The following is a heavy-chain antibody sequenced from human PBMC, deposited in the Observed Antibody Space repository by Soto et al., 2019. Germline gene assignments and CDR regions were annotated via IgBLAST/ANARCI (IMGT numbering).Heavy chain of an antibody. J-gene: IGHJ6*02. Sequence: SVKVSCKASGGTFSSYAISWVRQAPGQGLEWMGGVIPIFGTANYAQKFQGRVTITADESTSTAYMELSSLRSEDTAVYYCAEAMVRGVIISGMDVWGQGTTVTVSS. CDR2: VIPIFGTA. V-gene: IGHV1-69*13. CDR3: AEAMVRGVIISGMDV. D-gene: IGHD3-10*01. CDR1: GGTFSSYA.